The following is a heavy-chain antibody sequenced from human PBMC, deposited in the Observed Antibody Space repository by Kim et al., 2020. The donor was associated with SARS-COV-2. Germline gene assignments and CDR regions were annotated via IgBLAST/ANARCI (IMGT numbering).Heavy chain of an antibody. V-gene: IGHV3-53*04. CDR2: IYSGGST. CDR1: GFTVSSNY. D-gene: IGHD3-10*01. J-gene: IGHJ3*02. Sequence: GGSLRLSCAASGFTVSSNYMSWVRQAPGKGLEWVSVIYSGGSTYYADSVKDRFTISRHNSKNTLYLQMNSLRAEDTAVYYCASGVSPAFDIWGQGTMVTVSS. CDR3: ASGVSPAFDI.